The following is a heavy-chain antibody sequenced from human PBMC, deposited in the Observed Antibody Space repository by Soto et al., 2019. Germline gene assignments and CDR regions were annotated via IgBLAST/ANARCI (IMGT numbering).Heavy chain of an antibody. V-gene: IGHV3-30-3*01. Sequence: GGSLRLSCAASGFAFSSYAMHWVRQAPGKGLEWVAVISYDGSNKYYADSVKGRFTISRDNSKNTLYLQMNSLRAEDTAVYYCARDLRAAAGTLHYYGMDVWGQGTTVTVSS. D-gene: IGHD6-13*01. CDR1: GFAFSSYA. CDR3: ARDLRAAAGTLHYYGMDV. CDR2: ISYDGSNK. J-gene: IGHJ6*02.